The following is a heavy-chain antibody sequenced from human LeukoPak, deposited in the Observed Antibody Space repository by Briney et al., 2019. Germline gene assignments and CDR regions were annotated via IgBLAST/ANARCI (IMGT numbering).Heavy chain of an antibody. D-gene: IGHD2-2*01. Sequence: ASVKVSCKASGYTFTSYDINWVRQATGQGLEWMGWMNPNSGNTGYAQKFQGRVTMTRDTSISTAYMEVSSLRSEDTAVYYCVRVRGIYQDAFDIWGQGTMVTVSS. CDR2: MNPNSGNT. J-gene: IGHJ3*02. V-gene: IGHV1-8*01. CDR1: GYTFTSYD. CDR3: VRVRGIYQDAFDI.